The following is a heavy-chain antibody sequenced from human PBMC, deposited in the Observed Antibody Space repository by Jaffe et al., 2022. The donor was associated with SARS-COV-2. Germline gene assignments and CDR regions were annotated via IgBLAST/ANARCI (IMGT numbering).Heavy chain of an antibody. J-gene: IGHJ4*02. CDR3: AKRYYGSGSYETLDY. V-gene: IGHV3-23*04. CDR1: GFTFNNYA. CDR2: ISASGGRT. D-gene: IGHD3-10*01. Sequence: EVQLVESGGGLVQPGGSLRLSCVASGFTFNNYAMTWVRQAPGKGLEWVSVISASGGRTFYADSVKGRFTISRDNSQNTLYVQMNSLRAEDTAVYYCAKRYYGSGSYETLDYWGQGILVTVSS.